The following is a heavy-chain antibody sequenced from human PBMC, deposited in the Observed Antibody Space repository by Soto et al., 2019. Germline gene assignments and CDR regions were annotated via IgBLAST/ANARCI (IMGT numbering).Heavy chain of an antibody. V-gene: IGHV3-30-3*01. CDR1: GFTFSSYA. D-gene: IGHD3-10*01. CDR2: ISYDGSNK. Sequence: PGGSLRLSCAASGFTFSSYAMHWVRQAPGKGLEWVAVISYDGSNKYYADSVKGRFTISRDNSKNTLYLQMNSLRAEDTAVYYCARGGGAGSHKDTNNWLDPWGQGTLVTVYS. CDR3: ARGGGAGSHKDTNNWLDP. J-gene: IGHJ5*02.